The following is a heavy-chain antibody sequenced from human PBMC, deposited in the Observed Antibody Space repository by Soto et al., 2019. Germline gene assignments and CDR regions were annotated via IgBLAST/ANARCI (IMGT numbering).Heavy chain of an antibody. V-gene: IGHV4-4*02. CDR3: ARDAAVTGESDRFDY. J-gene: IGHJ4*02. Sequence: SETLSLTCTVSGDSVTSNVWWSWVRQPPGKGLEWIGEAYHNGLTDYNPSLKSRVTMSVDTTKNEFSLKLTSLTAADTAIYYCARDAAVTGESDRFDYWGQGTLVTVSS. D-gene: IGHD6-19*01. CDR2: AYHNGLT. CDR1: GDSVTSNVW.